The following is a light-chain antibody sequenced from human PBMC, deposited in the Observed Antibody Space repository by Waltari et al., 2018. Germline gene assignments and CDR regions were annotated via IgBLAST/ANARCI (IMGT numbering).Light chain of an antibody. CDR2: LEGSGSY. Sequence: QPVLTQSSSASASLGSSVKLTCTLNSGHSSYIIAWHQRQPGKAPRFLMKLEGSGSYNKGGGVPDRFSGSTSGADRYLTISNLQSEDEADYYCETWDRNSLVFGRGTKLTVL. J-gene: IGLJ2*01. V-gene: IGLV4-60*03. CDR3: ETWDRNSLV. CDR1: SGHSSYI.